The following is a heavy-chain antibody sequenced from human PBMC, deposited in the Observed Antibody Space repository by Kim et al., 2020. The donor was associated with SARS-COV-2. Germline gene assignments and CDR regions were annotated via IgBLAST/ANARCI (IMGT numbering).Heavy chain of an antibody. D-gene: IGHD1-1*01. V-gene: IGHV4-34*01. CDR3: ARGGGVYTY. J-gene: IGHJ4*02. CDR2: SGRI. Sequence: SGRINYNPSLKSRVTITEDTSKNQFSLKLSSVLAADTAVYYCARGGGVYTYWGQGTLVTVSS.